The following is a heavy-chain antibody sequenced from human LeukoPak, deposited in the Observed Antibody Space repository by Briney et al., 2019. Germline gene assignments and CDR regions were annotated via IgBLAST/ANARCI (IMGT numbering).Heavy chain of an antibody. V-gene: IGHV3-48*03. CDR1: GFTFSSYE. CDR2: ISSSGSTI. Sequence: GGSLSLSCAASGFTFSSYEMNWVRQAPGKGLEWDSYISSSGSTIYYADSVKGRFTISRDNAKNSLYLQMNSLRAEDTAVYYCASLSGWGRRGFDYWGQGTLVTVSS. CDR3: ASLSGWGRRGFDY. D-gene: IGHD6-19*01. J-gene: IGHJ4*02.